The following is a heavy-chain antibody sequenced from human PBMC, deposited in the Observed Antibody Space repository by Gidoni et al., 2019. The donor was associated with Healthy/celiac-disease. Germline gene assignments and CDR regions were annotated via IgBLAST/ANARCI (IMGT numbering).Heavy chain of an antibody. V-gene: IGHV1-18*01. D-gene: IGHD5-18*01. J-gene: IGHJ6*02. CDR3: ASNVDTAMEMTNYYYYYGMDV. CDR1: GYTFTSYG. Sequence: QVQLVQSGAEVKKPGASVKVSCKASGYTFTSYGISWVRQAPGQGLEWMGWISAYNGNTNYAQKLQGRVTMTTDTSTSTAYMELRSLRSDDTAVYYCASNVDTAMEMTNYYYYYGMDVWGQGTTVTVSS. CDR2: ISAYNGNT.